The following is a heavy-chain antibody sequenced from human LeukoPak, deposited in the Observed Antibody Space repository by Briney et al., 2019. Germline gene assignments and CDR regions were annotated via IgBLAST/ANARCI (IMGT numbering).Heavy chain of an antibody. J-gene: IGHJ4*02. V-gene: IGHV4-61*01. D-gene: IGHD5-18*01. Sequence: SETLSLTCTVSGGSVSSGSYYWSWIRQPPGKGLDWIGYIHYSGSTNYNPSLKSRVTISVDTSKNQFSLKLSSVTAADTAVYYCARAGEEQLWPFDYWGQGTLVTVSS. CDR2: IHYSGST. CDR3: ARAGEEQLWPFDY. CDR1: GGSVSSGSYY.